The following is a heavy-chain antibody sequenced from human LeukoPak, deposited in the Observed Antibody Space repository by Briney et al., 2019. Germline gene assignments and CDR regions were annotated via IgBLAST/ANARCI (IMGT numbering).Heavy chain of an antibody. CDR2: ISYDGSNK. D-gene: IGHD3-22*01. J-gene: IGHJ6*02. V-gene: IGHV3-30-3*01. CDR3: AISDYYDSSGYLYGMDV. Sequence: GRSLRLSCAASGFTFSSYAMHWVRQAPGKGLEWVAVISYDGSNKYYADSVKGRFTISRDNSKNTLYLQMNSLRAEDTAVYYCAISDYYDSSGYLYGMDVWGQGTTVTVSS. CDR1: GFTFSSYA.